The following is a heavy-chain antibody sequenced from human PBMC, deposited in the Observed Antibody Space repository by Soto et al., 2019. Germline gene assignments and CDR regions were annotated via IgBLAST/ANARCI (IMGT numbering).Heavy chain of an antibody. D-gene: IGHD2-2*01. CDR2: ISGAGGNT. CDR3: AKDPVPQLLPSWWFDP. Sequence: EVQLLESGGGLVQPGGSLRLSCAASGFAFGAYAMTWVRQAPGKGLEWVSVISGAGGNTYYADSVKGRFTVSRDNSKKMLYLETNSLRVEDTAIYYCAKDPVPQLLPSWWFDPWGQGTRVTVSS. CDR1: GFAFGAYA. J-gene: IGHJ5*02. V-gene: IGHV3-23*01.